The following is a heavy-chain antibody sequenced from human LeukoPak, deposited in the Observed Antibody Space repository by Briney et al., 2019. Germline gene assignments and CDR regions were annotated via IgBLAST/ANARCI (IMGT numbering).Heavy chain of an antibody. CDR2: ISSSSSYI. D-gene: IGHD3-10*01. CDR1: GFTFSSYS. Sequence: GGSLRLSCAASGFTFSSYSMNWVRQAPGKGLEWVSSISSSSSYIYYADSVKGRFTISRDNAKNSLYLHMNSLRAEDTAVYYCARAPNYSGSGSPFWEIWGQGTLVTVSS. V-gene: IGHV3-21*01. CDR3: ARAPNYSGSGSPFWEI. J-gene: IGHJ4*02.